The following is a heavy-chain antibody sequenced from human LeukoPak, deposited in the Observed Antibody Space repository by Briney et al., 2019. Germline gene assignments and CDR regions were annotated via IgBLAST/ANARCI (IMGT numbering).Heavy chain of an antibody. Sequence: ASVEVSCKASGYTFTGYYMHWVRQAPGQGLEWMGWINPNSGGTNYAQKFQGRVTMTRDTSISTAYMDLSSLRSEDTAVYYCASTAILTGYYRSYFDYWGQGTLVTVSS. CDR2: INPNSGGT. V-gene: IGHV1-2*02. CDR3: ASTAILTGYYRSYFDY. D-gene: IGHD3-9*01. J-gene: IGHJ4*02. CDR1: GYTFTGYY.